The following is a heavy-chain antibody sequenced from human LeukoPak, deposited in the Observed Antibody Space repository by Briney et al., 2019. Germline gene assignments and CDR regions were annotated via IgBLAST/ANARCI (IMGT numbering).Heavy chain of an antibody. CDR3: ARVLEMRTHAFDV. D-gene: IGHD5-24*01. Sequence: PSETLSLTCTVSGGSISTDYWSWIRQPPGKGLEWIGYIYYSGSTNYNPSLKSRVTISVDTSKNQFSLKLNSVTAADTALYYCARVLEMRTHAFDVWGQGTMTTVSS. J-gene: IGHJ3*01. V-gene: IGHV4-59*01. CDR2: IYYSGST. CDR1: GGSISTDY.